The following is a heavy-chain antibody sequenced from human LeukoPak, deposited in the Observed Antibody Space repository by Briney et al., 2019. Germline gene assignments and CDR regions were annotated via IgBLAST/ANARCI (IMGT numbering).Heavy chain of an antibody. J-gene: IGHJ6*03. CDR1: GGSISSYY. CDR3: AREVIAAAGEYYYYYYYMDV. D-gene: IGHD6-13*01. V-gene: IGHV4-59*01. Sequence: SETLSLTCTVSGGSISSYYWSWIRQPPGKGLEWIGYIYYSGSTNYNPSLKSRVTISVDTSKNQFSLKLSSVTAADTAVYYCAREVIAAAGEYYYYYYYMDVWGKGTTVTISS. CDR2: IYYSGST.